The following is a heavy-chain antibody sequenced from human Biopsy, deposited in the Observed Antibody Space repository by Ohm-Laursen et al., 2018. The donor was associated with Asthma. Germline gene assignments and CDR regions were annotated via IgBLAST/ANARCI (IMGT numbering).Heavy chain of an antibody. CDR1: GYTFTGYY. D-gene: IGHD1-7*01. CDR2: INPNSGGT. J-gene: IGHJ5*02. Sequence: ASVKVSCNSSGYTFTGYYMHWVRQAPGQGLEWMGRINPNSGGTNYAQKFQGRVTMTRDTSISTAYMELSRLRSDDTAVYYCAREGITGTTAWFDPWGQGTLVTVSS. CDR3: AREGITGTTAWFDP. V-gene: IGHV1-2*06.